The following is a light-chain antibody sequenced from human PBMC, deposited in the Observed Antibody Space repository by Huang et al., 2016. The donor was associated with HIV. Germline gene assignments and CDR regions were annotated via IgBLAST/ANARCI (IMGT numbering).Light chain of an antibody. V-gene: IGKV1-39*01. Sequence: DIQINQSPSSLSASVGDTVIITCRASQNNKRYLNWYQQEPGKAPKLLISAASNLQSGVPSTFSGSGSGTDFTLTINSLQPEDSATYYCQQSARTPRTFGQGTKLEI. CDR1: QNNKRY. J-gene: IGKJ2*01. CDR2: AAS. CDR3: QQSARTPRT.